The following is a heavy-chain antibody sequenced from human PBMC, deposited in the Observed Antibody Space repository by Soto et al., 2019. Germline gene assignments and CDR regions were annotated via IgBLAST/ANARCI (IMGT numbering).Heavy chain of an antibody. Sequence: PVGSLRLSCAASGFTFSSYAMHWVRQAPGKGLEWVAVISYDGSNKYYADSVKGRFTISRDNSKNTLYLQMNSLRAEDTAVYYCARVGGRWLLTQSSFDVWGQGTTVTVSS. D-gene: IGHD3-22*01. V-gene: IGHV3-30-3*01. J-gene: IGHJ6*02. CDR2: ISYDGSNK. CDR1: GFTFSSYA. CDR3: ARVGGRWLLTQSSFDV.